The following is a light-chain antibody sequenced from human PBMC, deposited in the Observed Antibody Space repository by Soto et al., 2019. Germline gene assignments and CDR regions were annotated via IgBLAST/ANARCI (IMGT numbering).Light chain of an antibody. CDR1: QSVSSK. J-gene: IGKJ4*01. CDR3: QQYNNWPPLT. V-gene: IGKV3-15*01. Sequence: EIVMTQSPATLSVSPGERATLSCRASQSVSSKLAWYQQKPGQAPRLLIYGASTRASGIPARFSGSGSGTEFTPTIISLQSEDFSIYYCQQYNNWPPLTFGGGTKVEIK. CDR2: GAS.